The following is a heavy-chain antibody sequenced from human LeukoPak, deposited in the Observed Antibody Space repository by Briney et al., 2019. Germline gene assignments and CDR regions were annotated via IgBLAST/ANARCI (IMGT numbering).Heavy chain of an antibody. CDR1: GFTFSSYE. CDR2: ISSSGSTI. CDR3: ARDRTGSSGWYGFDY. Sequence: GGSLRLPCAASGFTFSSYEMNWVRQAPGKGLEWVSYISSSGSTIYYADSVKGRFTISRDNAKNSLYLQMNSLRAEDTAVYYCARDRTGSSGWYGFDYWGQGTLVTVSS. D-gene: IGHD6-19*01. V-gene: IGHV3-48*03. J-gene: IGHJ4*02.